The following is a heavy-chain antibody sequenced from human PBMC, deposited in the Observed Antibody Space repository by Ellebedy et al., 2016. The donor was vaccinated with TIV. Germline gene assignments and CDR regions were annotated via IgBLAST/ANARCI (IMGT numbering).Heavy chain of an antibody. V-gene: IGHV1-18*01. CDR2: ISAYNGNT. D-gene: IGHD6-19*01. CDR3: ATHLGEQWLGDLDY. CDR1: GYTFTSYG. J-gene: IGHJ4*02. Sequence: ASVKVSCXASGYTFTSYGISWVRQAPGQGLEWMGWISAYNGNTNYAQKLQGRVTMTTDTSTSTAYMELRSLRSDDTAVYYCATHLGEQWLGDLDYWGQGTLVTVSS.